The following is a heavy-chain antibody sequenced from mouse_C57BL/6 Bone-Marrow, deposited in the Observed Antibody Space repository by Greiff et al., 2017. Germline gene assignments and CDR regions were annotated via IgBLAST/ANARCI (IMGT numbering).Heavy chain of an antibody. Sequence: EVQLVESGGGLVKPGGSLKLSCAASGFTFSSYAMSWVRQTPEKRLEWVATISAGGSYTNYPDNVKGRFTISRDNAKNNLYLQMSNLKSEDTAMYYCARTTVVVDYDYWGQGTTLSVSS. V-gene: IGHV5-4*01. CDR2: ISAGGSYT. CDR1: GFTFSSYA. J-gene: IGHJ2*01. CDR3: ARTTVVVDYDY. D-gene: IGHD1-1*01.